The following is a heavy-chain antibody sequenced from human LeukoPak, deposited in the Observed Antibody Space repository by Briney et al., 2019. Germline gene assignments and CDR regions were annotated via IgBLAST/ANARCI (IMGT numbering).Heavy chain of an antibody. CDR1: GGSINRSYYY. CDR2: IYYSGNT. D-gene: IGHD4-17*01. J-gene: IGHJ4*02. CDR3: ARQMTTVTSEY. Sequence: PSETLSLTCTVSGGSINRSYYYWGWIRQPPGKGLEWIGSIYYSGNTYYNPSLKSRVTISVDTSKNQFSLKLSSVTAADTAVYYCARQMTTVTSEYWGQGTLVTVSS. V-gene: IGHV4-39*01.